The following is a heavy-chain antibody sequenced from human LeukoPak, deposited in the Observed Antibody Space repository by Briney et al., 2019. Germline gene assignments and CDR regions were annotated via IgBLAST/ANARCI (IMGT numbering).Heavy chain of an antibody. J-gene: IGHJ6*03. CDR3: ASSRGYSSSLWYYYMDV. CDR2: INHSGTT. D-gene: IGHD6-13*01. CDR1: GGSFSGYY. V-gene: IGHV4-34*01. Sequence: SETLSLTCAVYGGSFSGYYWSWIRQPPGKGLEWIGEINHSGTTNYNPSLKSRVTISIDTSKNQFSLKLSSVTAADTGVYYCASSRGYSSSLWYYYMDVWGKGTTVTVS.